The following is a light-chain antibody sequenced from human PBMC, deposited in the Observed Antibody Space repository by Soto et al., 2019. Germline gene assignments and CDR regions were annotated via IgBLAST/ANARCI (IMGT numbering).Light chain of an antibody. Sequence: VLTQSPGPLSLSPGERATLSCRASQTVRNNHLAWYQQKPGQAPRLLIYDASNRAAGIPARFSGSGSGTEFTLTISNLQSEDFAVYYCQQYNDWPPLTFGGGTKVDNK. CDR3: QQYNDWPPLT. J-gene: IGKJ4*01. CDR1: QTVRNN. V-gene: IGKV3D-15*01. CDR2: DAS.